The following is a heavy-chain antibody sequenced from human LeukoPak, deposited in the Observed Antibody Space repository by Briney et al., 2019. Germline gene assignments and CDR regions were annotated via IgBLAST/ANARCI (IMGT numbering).Heavy chain of an antibody. J-gene: IGHJ4*02. CDR3: ARLSVVTADFDY. V-gene: IGHV4-59*08. CDR1: GGSISGYY. CDR2: IYYSGST. D-gene: IGHD2-21*02. Sequence: SETLSLTCTVSGGSISGYYWSWIRQPPGKGLEWIGYIYYSGSTNYNPSLKSRVTISVDTSKNQFSLKLSSVTAADTAVYYCARLSVVTADFDYWGQGTLVTVSP.